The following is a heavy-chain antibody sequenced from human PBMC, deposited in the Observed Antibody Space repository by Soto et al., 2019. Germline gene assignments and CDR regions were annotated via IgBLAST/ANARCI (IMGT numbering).Heavy chain of an antibody. CDR2: ISYDGSNK. V-gene: IGHV3-30-3*01. J-gene: IGHJ4*02. D-gene: IGHD3-16*01. CDR3: ARDSPTYDYVWGTFDY. Sequence: GWSLRLSCAASGFTFSSYAMHWVRQAPGKGLEWVAVISYDGSNKYYADSVKGRFTISRDNSKNTLYLQMNSLRAEDTAVYYCARDSPTYDYVWGTFDYWGQGTLVTVSS. CDR1: GFTFSSYA.